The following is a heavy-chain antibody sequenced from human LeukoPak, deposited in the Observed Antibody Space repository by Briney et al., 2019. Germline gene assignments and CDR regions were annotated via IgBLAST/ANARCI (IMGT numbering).Heavy chain of an antibody. CDR2: ISYDGSNK. J-gene: IGHJ4*02. CDR3: EKDAGGFGEFNFDY. Sequence: GGSLRLSCAASGFTFSSYGMHWVRQAPGKGLEWVAVISYDGSNKYYADSVKGRFTISRDNSKNTLYLQMNSLRGEDTGVYYCEKDAGGFGEFNFDYWGQGILVTVSS. D-gene: IGHD3-10*01. CDR1: GFTFSSYG. V-gene: IGHV3-30*18.